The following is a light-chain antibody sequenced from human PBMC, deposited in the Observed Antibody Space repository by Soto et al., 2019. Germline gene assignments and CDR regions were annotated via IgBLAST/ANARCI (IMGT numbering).Light chain of an antibody. CDR3: QQYSIWRT. V-gene: IGKV3-15*01. CDR1: ESVSTN. CDR2: GAS. J-gene: IGKJ1*01. Sequence: EIEMTQSPATLSLAPGERVTLSCRASESVSTNLAWYQQKAGQAPMLLIYGASTRATGIPARFGGSGSGTEFTLTISGLQSEDFAVYYCQQYSIWRTCGQGTKVEIK.